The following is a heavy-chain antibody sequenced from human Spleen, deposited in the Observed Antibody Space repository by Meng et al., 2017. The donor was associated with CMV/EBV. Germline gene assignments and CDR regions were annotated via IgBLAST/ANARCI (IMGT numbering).Heavy chain of an antibody. CDR1: GYTFTSYY. Sequence: ASVKVSCKASGYTFTSYYMHWVRQAPGQGLEWMGIINPSGGSTSYAQKFQGRVTMTRDSSTSTVYMELSSLRSEDTAVYYCARERANTRWLDYWGQGTLVTVSS. CDR3: ARERANTRWLDY. V-gene: IGHV1-46*01. CDR2: INPSGGST. D-gene: IGHD6-19*01. J-gene: IGHJ4*02.